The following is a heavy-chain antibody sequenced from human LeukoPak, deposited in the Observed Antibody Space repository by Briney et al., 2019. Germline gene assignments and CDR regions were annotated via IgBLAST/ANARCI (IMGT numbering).Heavy chain of an antibody. J-gene: IGHJ1*01. CDR3: ARVPDSSGWRRRDTRAEYFQH. V-gene: IGHV1-18*01. CDR2: ISAYNGNT. Sequence: GASVKVSCKVSGYTLTELSMHWVRQAPGQGLEWMGWISAYNGNTNYAQKLQGRVTMTTDTSTSTAYMELRSLRSDDTAVYYCARVPDSSGWRRRDTRAEYFQHWGQGTLVTVSS. CDR1: GYTLTELS. D-gene: IGHD6-19*01.